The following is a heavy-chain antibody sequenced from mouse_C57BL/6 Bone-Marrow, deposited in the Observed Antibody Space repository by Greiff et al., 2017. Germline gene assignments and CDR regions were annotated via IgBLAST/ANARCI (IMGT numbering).Heavy chain of an antibody. CDR3: ARRGYGSSYAIDY. CDR2: INPNNGGT. CDR1: GYTFTDYY. V-gene: IGHV1-26*01. D-gene: IGHD1-1*01. Sequence: VQLQQSGPELVKPGASVKISCKASGYTFTDYYMNWVKQSHGKSLEWIGDINPNNGGTSYNQKFKGKATLTVEKSYSTAYMELRSLTSEDSAVYYCARRGYGSSYAIDYWGQGTSVTVSS. J-gene: IGHJ4*01.